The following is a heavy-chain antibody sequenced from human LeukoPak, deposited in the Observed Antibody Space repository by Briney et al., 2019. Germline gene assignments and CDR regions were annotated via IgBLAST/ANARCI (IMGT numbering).Heavy chain of an antibody. CDR3: ARGVAGVYFYYYMDV. J-gene: IGHJ6*03. CDR1: GDSISSDY. V-gene: IGHV4-59*01. CDR2: IHYSGTT. D-gene: IGHD1-14*01. Sequence: SETLSLTCSVSGDSISSDYWSWIRQPPGKGLEWIGYIHYSGTTDYNPSLKSRVTISLDTSKKQFSLNLSSVTVADTAVYYCARGVAGVYFYYYMDVWGKGTTVTVSS.